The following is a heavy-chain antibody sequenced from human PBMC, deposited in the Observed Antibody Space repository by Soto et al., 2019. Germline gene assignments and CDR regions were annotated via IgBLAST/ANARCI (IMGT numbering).Heavy chain of an antibody. Sequence: ETLSLTCPASGSSINSSGYYWGWIRQPPGKGLEWIGSIFYGVITYYNPSLKSRVTLSVDTSKNQFSLNLRSVTAEDTAVYYCARLPSRHLVDYWGQGTLVTVYS. CDR3: ARLPSRHLVDY. J-gene: IGHJ4*02. CDR2: IFYGVIT. V-gene: IGHV4-39*01. CDR1: GSSINSSGYY. D-gene: IGHD3-3*02.